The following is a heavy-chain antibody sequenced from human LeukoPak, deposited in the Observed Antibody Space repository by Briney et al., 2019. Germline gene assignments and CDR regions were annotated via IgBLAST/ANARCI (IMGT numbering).Heavy chain of an antibody. CDR1: GYTFTSYG. V-gene: IGHV1-18*01. Sequence: ASVKVSCKASGYTFTSYGISWVRQAPGQGLEWMGWISAYNGNTNYAQKLQGRVTMTTDTYTSTAYMELRSLRSDDTAVYYCARDTYYYDSSGYYRDAFDIWGQGTMVTVSS. D-gene: IGHD3-22*01. J-gene: IGHJ3*02. CDR2: ISAYNGNT. CDR3: ARDTYYYDSSGYYRDAFDI.